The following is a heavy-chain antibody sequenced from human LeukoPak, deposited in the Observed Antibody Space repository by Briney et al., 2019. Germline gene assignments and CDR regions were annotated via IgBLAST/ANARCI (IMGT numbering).Heavy chain of an antibody. CDR3: AKNRLKSYPGTDFDY. J-gene: IGHJ4*02. Sequence: PGGSLTLPCAASGFTFSSYAMSWLRQAPGKGLEWVSAISGSGGSTYYADSVKGRFTISRDNSKNTLYLQMNSLRAEDTAVYYCAKNRLKSYPGTDFDYWGQGTLVTVSS. V-gene: IGHV3-23*01. CDR2: ISGSGGST. CDR1: GFTFSSYA. D-gene: IGHD3-10*01.